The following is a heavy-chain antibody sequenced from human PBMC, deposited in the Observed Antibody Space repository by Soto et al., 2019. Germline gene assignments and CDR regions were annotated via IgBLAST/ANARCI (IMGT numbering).Heavy chain of an antibody. Sequence: ESGGGLVQPGGSLRLSCAASGFTFSDHTVDWVRQAPGKGLEWVGRTRNKAHSYTTEYAASVKGRFTVSRDDSKNSLYLQMNSLKTEDTAVYYCAVDTVGTGSYWGQGTLVIVSS. CDR1: GFTFSDHT. CDR2: TRNKAHSYTT. J-gene: IGHJ4*02. CDR3: AVDTVGTGSY. V-gene: IGHV3-72*01. D-gene: IGHD5-12*01.